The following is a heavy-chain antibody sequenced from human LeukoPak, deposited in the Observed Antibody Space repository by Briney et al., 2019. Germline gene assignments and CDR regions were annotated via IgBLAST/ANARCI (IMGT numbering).Heavy chain of an antibody. CDR3: ARATVGATAFDY. D-gene: IGHD1-26*01. CDR1: GGTFSSYA. CDR2: IIPIFGIA. J-gene: IGHJ4*02. V-gene: IGHV1-69*04. Sequence: SVKVPCKASGGTFSSYAISWVRQAPGQGLEWMGRIIPIFGIANYAQKFQGRVTITADKSTSTAYMELSSLRSEDTAVYYCARATVGATAFDYWGQGTLVTVSS.